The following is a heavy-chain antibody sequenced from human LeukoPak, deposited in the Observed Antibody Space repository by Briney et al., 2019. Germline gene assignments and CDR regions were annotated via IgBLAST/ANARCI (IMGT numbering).Heavy chain of an antibody. Sequence: SETLSLTCAVYGGSFSGYYWSWIRHPPGKGLEWIGEINHSGSTNYNPSLKSRVTISVDTSKNQFSLKLSSVTAADTAVYYCARGRVSSLYSSSAARFVPWGQGTLVTVSS. CDR3: ARGRVSSLYSSSAARFVP. J-gene: IGHJ5*02. V-gene: IGHV4-34*01. CDR1: GGSFSGYY. D-gene: IGHD6-6*01. CDR2: INHSGST.